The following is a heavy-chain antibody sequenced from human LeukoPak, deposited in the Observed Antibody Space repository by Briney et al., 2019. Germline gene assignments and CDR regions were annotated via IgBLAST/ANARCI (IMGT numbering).Heavy chain of an antibody. CDR1: GGFISSYY. J-gene: IGHJ5*02. V-gene: IGHV4-59*01. CDR3: ARFTNDWFDP. Sequence: SETLSLTCTVSGGFISSYYWSWIRQPPGKGLEWIGYIYYSGSTNYNPSLKSRVTISLDTSKNQFSLKLSSVTAADTAVYYCARFTNDWFDPWGQGTLVTVSS. CDR2: IYYSGST. D-gene: IGHD2-8*01.